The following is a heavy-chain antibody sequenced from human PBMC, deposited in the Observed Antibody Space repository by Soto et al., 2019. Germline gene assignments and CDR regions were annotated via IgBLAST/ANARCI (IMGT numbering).Heavy chain of an antibody. Sequence: QVQLQQWGAGLLKPSETLSLTCAVYGGSFSGYYWTWIRQPPGTGLEWIGEINHSGSTNYNPSLKTRXTXPXYTSKNQFSPKLTSVTAADTAVDYCARDKITGLFDYWGQGTLVTVSS. CDR1: GGSFSGYY. CDR3: ARDKITGLFDY. J-gene: IGHJ4*02. D-gene: IGHD2-8*02. CDR2: INHSGST. V-gene: IGHV4-34*01.